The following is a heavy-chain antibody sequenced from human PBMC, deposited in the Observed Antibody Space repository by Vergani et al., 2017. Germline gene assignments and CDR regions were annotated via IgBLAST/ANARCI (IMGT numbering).Heavy chain of an antibody. V-gene: IGHV3-11*04. CDR3: ARRNSGYDWVRLYYYYGMDV. CDR1: GGSISSSSYY. CDR2: ISSSGSTI. J-gene: IGHJ6*02. D-gene: IGHD5-12*01. Sequence: QLQLQESGPGLVKPSETLSLTCTVSGGSISSSSYYWGWIRQAPGKGLEWVSYISSSGSTIYYADSVKGRFTISRDNAKNSLYLQMNSLRAEDTAVYYCARRNSGYDWVRLYYYYGMDVWGQGTTVTVSS.